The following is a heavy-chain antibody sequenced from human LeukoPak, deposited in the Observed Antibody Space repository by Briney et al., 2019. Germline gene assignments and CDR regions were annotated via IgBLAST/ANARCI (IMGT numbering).Heavy chain of an antibody. CDR3: ARGRLSGSSHFDS. Sequence: SQTLSLTCTVPGGSIGSYYWNWVRQPAWKGLHWIGYIYNIGSATYNPSLSSRVTISVDTSNNQFSLKLTSVTVADTAVYYCARGRLSGSSHFDSWGQGTLVTVSS. CDR2: IYNIGSA. CDR1: GGSIGSYY. V-gene: IGHV4-59*01. J-gene: IGHJ4*02. D-gene: IGHD6-13*01.